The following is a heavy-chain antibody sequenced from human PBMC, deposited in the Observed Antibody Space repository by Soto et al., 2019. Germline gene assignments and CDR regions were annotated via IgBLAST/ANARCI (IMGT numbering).Heavy chain of an antibody. CDR1: GFKCNTHG. J-gene: IGHJ4*02. Sequence: QVQLVESGGGVVQPGRSLRLSCGASGFKCNTHGSHWVRQAPGTGLEWVAVISYYGSEKYYADSVKGRFSISRDNSRYSLYLQMHDLRPEDTAVYYCAKDRSAGWGGDCHFDTWGRGTLGTVSS. CDR3: AKDRSAGWGGDCHFDT. V-gene: IGHV3-30*18. CDR2: ISYYGSEK. D-gene: IGHD2-21*02.